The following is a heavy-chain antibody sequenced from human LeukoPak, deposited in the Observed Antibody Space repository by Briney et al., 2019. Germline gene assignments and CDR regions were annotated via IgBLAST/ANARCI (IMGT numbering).Heavy chain of an antibody. CDR2: IYYSGST. CDR1: GGSISSGGYY. V-gene: IGHV4-31*03. J-gene: IGHJ5*02. CDR3: ARGNHLEAGNWFDP. Sequence: SETLSLTCTVSGGSISSGGYYWSWIRQHPGKGLEWIGYIYYSGSTYYNPSLKSRVTISVDTSKNQFSLKLSSVTAADTAVYYCARGNHLEAGNWFDPWGQGTLVTVSS.